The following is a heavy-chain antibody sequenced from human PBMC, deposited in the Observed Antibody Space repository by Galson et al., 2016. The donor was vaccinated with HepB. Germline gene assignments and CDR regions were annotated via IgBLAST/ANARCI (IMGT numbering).Heavy chain of an antibody. V-gene: IGHV1-8*02. D-gene: IGHD3-3*01. Sequence: SVKVSCKASGYTLTNHAIHWVRQAPGQRLEWMGWMNPNTGSAGYAQKFQGRVIMTTNTSTSEAYMELSSLRSDDTAVYYCARGDFWINYVDYWGQGTLVTVSS. CDR3: ARGDFWINYVDY. CDR1: GYTLTNHA. CDR2: MNPNTGSA. J-gene: IGHJ4*02.